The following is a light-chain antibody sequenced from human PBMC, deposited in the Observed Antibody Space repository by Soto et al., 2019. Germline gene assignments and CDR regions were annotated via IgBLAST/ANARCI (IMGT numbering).Light chain of an antibody. J-gene: IGLJ1*01. CDR2: EGG. CDR3: GSSAPSRTFV. V-gene: IGLV2-23*01. CDR1: SSAVGSYRF. Sequence: QAASVSGSPGQSITISCTGSSSAVGSYRFVSWYQHHPGKVPKLIIYEGGKRPSGVSNRFSGSEPGNTASLTISGLQAEDEADYYCGSSAPSRTFVFGTGTKLTVL.